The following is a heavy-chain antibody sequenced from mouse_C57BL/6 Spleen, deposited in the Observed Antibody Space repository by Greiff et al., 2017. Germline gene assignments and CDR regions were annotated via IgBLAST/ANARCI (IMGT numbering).Heavy chain of an antibody. CDR1: GYTFTSYW. J-gene: IGHJ4*01. V-gene: IGHV1-69*01. CDR2: IDPSDSYT. CDR3: ARYHEGYAMDY. Sequence: QVHVKQPGAELVMPGASVKLSCKASGYTFTSYWMHWVKQRPGQGLEWIGEIDPSDSYTNYNQEFKGKSTLAVDNSSSTAYMQLSSLTSEDSAVYYCARYHEGYAMDYWGQGTSVTVSS.